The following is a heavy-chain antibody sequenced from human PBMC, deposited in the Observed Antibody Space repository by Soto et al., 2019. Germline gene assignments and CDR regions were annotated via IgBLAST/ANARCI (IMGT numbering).Heavy chain of an antibody. CDR2: IIPIFGTA. CDR3: ARDLTPRAFDI. V-gene: IGHV1-69*13. J-gene: IGHJ3*02. CDR1: GGTFSSYS. Sequence: ASVNVSCKSSGGTFSSYSISWVRQAPGQGLEWMGGIIPIFGTANYAQKFQGRVTITADESTSTAYMELSSLRSEDTAVYYCARDLTPRAFDIWGQGTMVTVS.